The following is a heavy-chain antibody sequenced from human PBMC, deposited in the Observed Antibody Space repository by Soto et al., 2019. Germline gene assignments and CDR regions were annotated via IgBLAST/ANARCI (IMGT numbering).Heavy chain of an antibody. V-gene: IGHV1-69*13. CDR3: AREAPYCTSATCPKFYDMDV. CDR1: GGTFGSYA. D-gene: IGHD2-2*01. CDR2: IIPILNSP. Sequence: GASAKVSCKASGGTFGSYAITWVRRAPGQGLEWLGGIIPILNSPAYAQKFQARVVITADEITNTAYMELNSLRFDDTAVYYCAREAPYCTSATCPKFYDMDVWGQGTTVTVSS. J-gene: IGHJ6*02.